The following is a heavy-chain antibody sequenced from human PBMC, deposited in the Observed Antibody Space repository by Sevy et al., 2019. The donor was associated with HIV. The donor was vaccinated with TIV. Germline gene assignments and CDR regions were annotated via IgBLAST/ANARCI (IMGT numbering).Heavy chain of an antibody. CDR1: GYSFTSYW. D-gene: IGHD6-13*01. Sequence: GGSLRLSCKGSGYSFTSYWIGWVRQMPGKGLEWMGIIYPGDSDTRCSPSFQGQVTISADKSISTAYLQWSSLKASDTAMYYCARVSDRIAAAGTLNYWGQGTLVTVSS. J-gene: IGHJ4*02. V-gene: IGHV5-51*01. CDR3: ARVSDRIAAAGTLNY. CDR2: IYPGDSDT.